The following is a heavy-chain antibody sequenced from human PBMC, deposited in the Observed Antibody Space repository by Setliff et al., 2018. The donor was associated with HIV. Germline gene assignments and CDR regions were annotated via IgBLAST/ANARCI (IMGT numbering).Heavy chain of an antibody. CDR2: IYNSGGT. D-gene: IGHD2-21*01. CDR1: GGSISTGGYY. J-gene: IGHJ4*02. Sequence: PSETLSLTCTVSGGSISTGGYYWSWIRQHPGKGLEWIGYIYNSGGTYYNPSLKSRITMSIDTSKNQFSLKLNSVTAADTAVYFCARASRWGSIPFDYWGRGTLVTVSS. V-gene: IGHV4-31*03. CDR3: ARASRWGSIPFDY.